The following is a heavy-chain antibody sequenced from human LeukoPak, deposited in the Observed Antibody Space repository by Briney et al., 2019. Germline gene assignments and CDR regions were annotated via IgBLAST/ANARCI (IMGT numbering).Heavy chain of an antibody. Sequence: PSETLSLTCAVYGGSFSGYYWSWIRQPPGKGLEWIGEINHSGSTNYNPSLKSRVTISVDTSKNQFSLKLSSVTAADTAVYYCARQSTDYGDYGGSGTCDYWGRGTLVTVSS. CDR2: INHSGST. V-gene: IGHV4-34*01. CDR3: ARQSTDYGDYGGSGTCDY. CDR1: GGSFSGYY. D-gene: IGHD4-17*01. J-gene: IGHJ4*02.